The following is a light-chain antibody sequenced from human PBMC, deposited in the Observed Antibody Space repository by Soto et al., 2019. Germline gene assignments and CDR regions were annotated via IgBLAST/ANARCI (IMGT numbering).Light chain of an antibody. CDR1: QSIRSY. Sequence: VMTQSPATLSVSPVETATLSCRASQSIRSYLAWYQQKPGQAPRLLISGASMRATGVPTRFRGSGSGTEFTLTISRLQAEDFAVYYCPHYNNWPPDYTFGQGTKVEI. J-gene: IGKJ2*01. CDR2: GAS. V-gene: IGKV3-15*01. CDR3: PHYNNWPPDYT.